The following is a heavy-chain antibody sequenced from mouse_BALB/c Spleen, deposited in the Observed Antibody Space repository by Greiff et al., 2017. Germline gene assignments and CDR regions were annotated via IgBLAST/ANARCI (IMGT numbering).Heavy chain of an antibody. J-gene: IGHJ4*01. D-gene: IGHD1-1*01. CDR1: GFTFSSFG. V-gene: IGHV5-17*02. CDR3: AREDYYYGSPRY. Sequence: EVMLVESGGGLVQPGGSRKLSCAASGFTFSSFGMHWVRQAPEKGLEWVAYISSGSSTIYYADTVKGRFTISRDNPKNTLFLQMTSLRSEDTAMYYCAREDYYYGSPRYWGQGTSVTVSS. CDR2: ISSGSSTI.